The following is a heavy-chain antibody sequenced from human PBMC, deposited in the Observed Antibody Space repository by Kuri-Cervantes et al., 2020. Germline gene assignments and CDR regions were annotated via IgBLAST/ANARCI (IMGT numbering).Heavy chain of an antibody. V-gene: IGHV3-11*04. Sequence: GESLKISCAASGFTFSAYYMTWIRQAPGKGLEWVSYISGSGSIIYYADSVKGRFTISRDNAKNSLYLQMNSLRAEDTAVYYCARGGSGIAAAGKNFDYWGQGTLVTVSS. CDR2: ISGSGSII. CDR1: GFTFSAYY. D-gene: IGHD6-13*01. CDR3: ARGGSGIAAAGKNFDY. J-gene: IGHJ4*02.